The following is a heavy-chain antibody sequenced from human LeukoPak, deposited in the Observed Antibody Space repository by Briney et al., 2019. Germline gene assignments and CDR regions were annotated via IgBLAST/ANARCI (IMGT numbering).Heavy chain of an antibody. CDR2: IYYSGST. Sequence: KSSETLSLTCTVSGGSISSYYWSWIRQPPGKGLEWIGYIYYSGSTTYTPSLKSRVTISVDTSKNQFSLKLSSVTAADTAVYYCARSAGGSYGSSWYYFDYWGQGTRVTVSS. CDR1: GGSISSYY. V-gene: IGHV4-59*01. CDR3: ARSAGGSYGSSWYYFDY. J-gene: IGHJ4*02. D-gene: IGHD6-13*01.